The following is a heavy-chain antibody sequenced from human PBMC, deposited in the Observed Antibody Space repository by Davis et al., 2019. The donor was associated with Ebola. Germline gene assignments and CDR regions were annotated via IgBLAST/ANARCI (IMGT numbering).Heavy chain of an antibody. CDR1: GFTVSSNY. J-gene: IGHJ6*02. V-gene: IGHV3-66*01. D-gene: IGHD2-2*01. Sequence: GGSLRLSCAASGFTVSSNYMSWVRQAPGKGLEWVSVIYSGGSTYYADSVKGRFTISRDNSKNTLYLQMNSLRAEDTAVYYCARGYCSSTSCYQLGYGMDVWGQGTTVTVSS. CDR2: IYSGGST. CDR3: ARGYCSSTSCYQLGYGMDV.